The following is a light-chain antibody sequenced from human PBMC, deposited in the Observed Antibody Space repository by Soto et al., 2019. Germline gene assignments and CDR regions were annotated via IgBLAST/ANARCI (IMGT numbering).Light chain of an antibody. V-gene: IGKV1-39*01. CDR3: QQSYGNPG. J-gene: IGKJ3*01. CDR2: ATS. Sequence: DIQMTQSPSSLSASVGDRVTITCRASQNIGSFLNWYHQKPGKAPRLLIYATSSLQSGVASRFSGSRSGADFTLTITSLQPEDFGTFYCQQSYGNPGFAPGTKVHIK. CDR1: QNIGSF.